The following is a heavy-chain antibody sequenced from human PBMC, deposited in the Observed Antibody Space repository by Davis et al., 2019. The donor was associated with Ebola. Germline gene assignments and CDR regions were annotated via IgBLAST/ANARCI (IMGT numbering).Heavy chain of an antibody. V-gene: IGHV3-15*01. CDR1: GFTFSNAW. J-gene: IGHJ6*03. CDR2: IKSKTDGGTT. Sequence: GESLKTSCAASGFTFSNAWMSWVRQAPGKGLEWVGRIKSKTDGGTTDYAAPVKGRFTISRDDSKNTLYLQMNSLKTEYTAVYYCTTDLSGSYYDYYYYYYMDVWGKGTTVTVSS. D-gene: IGHD1-26*01. CDR3: TTDLSGSYYDYYYYYYMDV.